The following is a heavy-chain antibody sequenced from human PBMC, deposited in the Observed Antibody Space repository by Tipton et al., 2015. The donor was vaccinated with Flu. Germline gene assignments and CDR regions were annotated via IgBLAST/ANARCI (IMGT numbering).Heavy chain of an antibody. V-gene: IGHV4-4*07. D-gene: IGHD3-10*01. Sequence: LRLSCTVSGGSISSYYWSWIRQPAGKGLEWIGRIYSSGSTNYNPSLKSRVTMSVETSKNQFSLKLSSVTAADTAVYYCVRGSGSGTFMIFDLWGQGTLVTVSS. CDR2: IYSSGST. CDR1: GGSISSYY. CDR3: VRGSGSGTFMIFDL. J-gene: IGHJ4*02.